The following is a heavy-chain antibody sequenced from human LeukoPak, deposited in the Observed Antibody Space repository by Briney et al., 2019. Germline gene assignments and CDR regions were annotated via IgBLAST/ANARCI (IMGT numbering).Heavy chain of an antibody. V-gene: IGHV3-20*04. CDR3: ARDGLEPRVIDYYYYMDV. CDR1: GFTFDDYG. CDR2: INWNGGST. Sequence: GGSLRLSCAASGFTFDDYGMSWVRQAPGKGLEWVSGINWNGGSTGYADSVKGRFTISRDNAKNSLYLQMNSLRAEDTALYYCARDGLEPRVIDYYYYMDVWGKGTTVTVSS. D-gene: IGHD1-14*01. J-gene: IGHJ6*03.